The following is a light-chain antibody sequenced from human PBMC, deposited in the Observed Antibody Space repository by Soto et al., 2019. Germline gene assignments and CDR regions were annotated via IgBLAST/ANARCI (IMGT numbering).Light chain of an antibody. CDR3: QQYDSSPRT. Sequence: EIVLTQSPDTLSLSPGERATLSCGASQSVNSNYLAWYQQKPGQGPRPLIYGASSRATGIPDRFSGSGSGTDFTLTISRLEPEDFAVYYCQQYDSSPRTFGQGTKVEIK. J-gene: IGKJ1*01. CDR2: GAS. CDR1: QSVNSNY. V-gene: IGKV3-20*01.